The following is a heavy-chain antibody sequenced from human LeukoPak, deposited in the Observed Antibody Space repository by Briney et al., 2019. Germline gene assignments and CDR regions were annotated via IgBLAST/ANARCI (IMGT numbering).Heavy chain of an antibody. CDR2: INAANGHT. J-gene: IGHJ6*03. CDR3: ARGRGPPNSNRDFYYYYYMDV. V-gene: IGHV1-3*03. CDR1: GYTFTNYA. D-gene: IGHD6-13*01. Sequence: GASVKVSCKASGYTFTNYAIHWVRQAPGQRFEWTGWINAANGHTKYSQEFQDRITITRDTFATTAYMELSNLRSEDMALYYCARGRGPPNSNRDFYYYYYMDVWGTGTTVTVSS.